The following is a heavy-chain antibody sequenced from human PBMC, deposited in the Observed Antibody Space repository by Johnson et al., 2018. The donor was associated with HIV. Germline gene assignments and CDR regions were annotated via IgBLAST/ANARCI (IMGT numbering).Heavy chain of an antibody. D-gene: IGHD3-22*01. CDR1: GFTFSSYG. CDR3: AKGQSSGYPKDAFDI. Sequence: QVQLVESGGGVVQPGGSLRLSCAASGFTFSSYGMHWVRQAPGKGLEWVAFIRYDGSNKYYADSVQGRFTISRDNSKNTLYLQMNSLRTEDTAMYYCAKGQSSGYPKDAFDIWGQGTMVTVSS. CDR2: IRYDGSNK. V-gene: IGHV3-30*02. J-gene: IGHJ3*02.